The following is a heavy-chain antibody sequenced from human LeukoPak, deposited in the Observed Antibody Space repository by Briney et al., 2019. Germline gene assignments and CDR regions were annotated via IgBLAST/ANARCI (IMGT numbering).Heavy chain of an antibody. CDR3: AREVLQLGTYYYYMDV. CDR2: IYYSGST. V-gene: IGHV4-59*01. CDR1: GGSISSYY. J-gene: IGHJ6*03. D-gene: IGHD3-10*01. Sequence: PSETLSLTCTVSGGSISSYYWSWIRQPPGKGLEWIGYIYYSGSTNYNPSLKSRVTISVDTSKNQFSLKLSSVTAADTAVYYCAREVLQLGTYYYYMDVWGKGTTVTVSS.